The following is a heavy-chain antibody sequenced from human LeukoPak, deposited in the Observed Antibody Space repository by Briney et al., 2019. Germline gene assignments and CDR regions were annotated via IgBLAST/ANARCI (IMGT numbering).Heavy chain of an antibody. V-gene: IGHV4-59*12. J-gene: IGHJ4*02. CDR3: ARNGPGGSSSGRIDY. CDR2: IYYSGST. D-gene: IGHD6-6*01. Sequence: NSSEALSLTCTVSGVSISSYYWSWIRQPPGKGLEWIGYIYYSGSTNYNPSLKSRVTISLDTSKNQFSLKLSSVTAADTAVYYCARNGPGGSSSGRIDYWGQGTLVTVSS. CDR1: GVSISSYY.